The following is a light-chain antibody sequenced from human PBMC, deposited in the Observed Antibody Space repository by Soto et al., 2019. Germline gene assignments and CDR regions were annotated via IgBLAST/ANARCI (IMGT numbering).Light chain of an antibody. CDR2: DAS. CDR1: QSVSSD. J-gene: IGKJ1*01. Sequence: EIVLTQSPATLSLSPGERATLSCRASQSVSSDLAWYQQKLGQAPRLLIYDASNRATGIPDRFSGSGSGTDFTLTISRLEPEDFAVYYCQQYGSSPWTFGQGTKVDIK. V-gene: IGKV3-20*01. CDR3: QQYGSSPWT.